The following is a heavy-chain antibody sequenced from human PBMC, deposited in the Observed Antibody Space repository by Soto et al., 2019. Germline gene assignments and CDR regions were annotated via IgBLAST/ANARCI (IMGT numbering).Heavy chain of an antibody. CDR3: ARVNSGYYYYGMDV. V-gene: IGHV3-53*01. Sequence: EVQLVESGGGLIQPGGSLRLSCAASGFTVSSNYMSWVRQAPGKGLEWVSVIYSGGSTYYADSVKGRFTISRDNSKNTLYLQMNSLRVEDTAVYYCARVNSGYYYYGMDVWGQGTTVTVSS. J-gene: IGHJ6*02. CDR1: GFTVSSNY. CDR2: IYSGGST.